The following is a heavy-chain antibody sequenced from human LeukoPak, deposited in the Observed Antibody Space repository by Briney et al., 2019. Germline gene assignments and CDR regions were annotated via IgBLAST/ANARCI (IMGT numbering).Heavy chain of an antibody. D-gene: IGHD3-3*01. CDR3: ARDVRRALRFNNFYPYFGMDV. J-gene: IGHJ6*04. Sequence: SETLSLTCSVPGGPINFYWSWIRQSPGKGLEWIGCIYPNGRTSYNTPLKSRVTISLDTSKKQVSLMLKSVTAADTAVYYCARDVRRALRFNNFYPYFGMDVWGKGTTVIVST. CDR1: GGPINFY. V-gene: IGHV4-59*01. CDR2: IYPNGRT.